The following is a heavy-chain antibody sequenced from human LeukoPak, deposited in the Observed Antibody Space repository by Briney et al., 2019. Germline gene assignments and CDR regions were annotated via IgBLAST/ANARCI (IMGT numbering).Heavy chain of an antibody. Sequence: PSETLSLTCTVSYGSISDISYYWGWIRQPPGKGLEWIGSIYYSGRTYYNSSLKSRVTISVDTSKNQFSLKVTSVTAADTAVYYGASAYYDILGGHFDYWGQGTLVTVSS. D-gene: IGHD3-9*01. CDR1: YGSISDISYY. V-gene: IGHV4-39*07. J-gene: IGHJ4*02. CDR3: ASAYYDILGGHFDY. CDR2: IYYSGRT.